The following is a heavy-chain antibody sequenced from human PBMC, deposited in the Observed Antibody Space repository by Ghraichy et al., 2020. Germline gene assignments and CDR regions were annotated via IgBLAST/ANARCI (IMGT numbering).Heavy chain of an antibody. CDR2: ISSSSSYI. J-gene: IGHJ3*02. D-gene: IGHD6-13*01. Sequence: GGSLRLSCAASGFTFSSYSMNWVRQAPGKGLEWVSSISSSSSYIYYADSVKGRFTISRDNAKNSLYLQMNSLRAEDTAVYYCARACSSSCFDAFDIWGQGTMVTVSS. V-gene: IGHV3-21*01. CDR1: GFTFSSYS. CDR3: ARACSSSCFDAFDI.